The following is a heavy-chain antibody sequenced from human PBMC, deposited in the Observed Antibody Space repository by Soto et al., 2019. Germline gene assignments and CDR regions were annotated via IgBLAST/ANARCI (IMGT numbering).Heavy chain of an antibody. CDR1: GFTFSSYA. CDR2: ISGSGGST. CDR3: AKDLGEDCSGGSCYYLDP. V-gene: IGHV3-23*01. J-gene: IGHJ5*02. Sequence: EVQLLESGGGLVQPGGSLRLSCAASGFTFSSYAMSWVRQAPGKGLEWVSAISGSGGSTYYADSVKGRFTISRDNSKNTLYLQMNSLRAEDTAVYYCAKDLGEDCSGGSCYYLDPWGQGTLVTVSS. D-gene: IGHD2-15*01.